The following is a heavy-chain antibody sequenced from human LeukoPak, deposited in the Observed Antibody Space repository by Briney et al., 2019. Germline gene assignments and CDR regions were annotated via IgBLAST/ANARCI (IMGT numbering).Heavy chain of an antibody. CDR2: IYYSGST. D-gene: IGHD3-22*01. CDR1: GGSISSYY. V-gene: IGHV4-59*08. J-gene: IGHJ5*02. Sequence: PSETLSLTCTVSGGSISSYYWSWIRQPPGKGLEWIGYIYYSGSTNYNPSLKSRVTISVDTSKNQFSLKLSSVTAADTAVYYCASRAYYYDSSGYPNWFDPWGQGTLVTVSS. CDR3: ASRAYYYDSSGYPNWFDP.